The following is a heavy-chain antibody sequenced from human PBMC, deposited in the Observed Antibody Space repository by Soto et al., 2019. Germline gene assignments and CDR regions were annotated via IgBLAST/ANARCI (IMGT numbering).Heavy chain of an antibody. Sequence: PSETLSLTCAVYGGSFSGYYWSWIRQPPGKGLEWIGEINHSGSTNYNPSLKSRVTISVDTSKNQFSLKLSPVTAADTAVYYCARGDAIAGHYYAMDVWGQGTMVTSP. CDR3: ARGDAIAGHYYAMDV. CDR2: INHSGST. D-gene: IGHD6-13*01. CDR1: GGSFSGYY. J-gene: IGHJ6*02. V-gene: IGHV4-34*01.